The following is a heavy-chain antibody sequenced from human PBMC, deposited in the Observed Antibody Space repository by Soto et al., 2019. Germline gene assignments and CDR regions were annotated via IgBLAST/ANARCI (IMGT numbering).Heavy chain of an antibody. J-gene: IGHJ4*02. CDR1: GGTVSSST. V-gene: IGHV1-69*02. CDR3: ASEGQQLEFDY. Sequence: QVQLVQSGAEVKKPGSSVKFSCKASGGTVSSSTITWVRQAPGQGLEWMGRIIPILGITNYAQKFQGRVTITADKSTSTAYMELSSLRSNDTAVYYCASEGQQLEFDYWGQGTLVTVSS. D-gene: IGHD6-13*01. CDR2: IIPILGIT.